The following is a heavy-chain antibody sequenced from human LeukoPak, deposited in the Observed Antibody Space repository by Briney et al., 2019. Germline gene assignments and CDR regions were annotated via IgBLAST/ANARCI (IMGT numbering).Heavy chain of an antibody. CDR1: GGTFSSYA. J-gene: IGHJ4*02. Sequence: ASVKVSCKASGGTFSSYAISWVRQAPGQGLEWMGRIIPIFGIANYAQKFQGRVTITADKSTSTAHMELSSLRSEDTAVYYCARDGEGLQPLGSFDYWGQGTLVTVSS. CDR3: ARDGEGLQPLGSFDY. CDR2: IIPIFGIA. V-gene: IGHV1-69*04. D-gene: IGHD5-24*01.